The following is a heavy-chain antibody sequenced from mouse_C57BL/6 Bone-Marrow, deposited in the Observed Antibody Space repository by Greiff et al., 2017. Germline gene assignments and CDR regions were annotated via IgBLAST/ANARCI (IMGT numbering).Heavy chain of an antibody. D-gene: IGHD2-3*01. Sequence: VQLKQSGAELVKPGASVKLSCTASGFNIKDYYMPWVKQRTEQGLGWIGRIDPEDGETKYAPKFKGKATITADTSSNTAYLHISSQTAEDTPVYYCSSPLYDGYYSYAMDYWGQGTSVTVSS. J-gene: IGHJ4*01. CDR2: IDPEDGET. CDR1: GFNIKDYY. V-gene: IGHV14-2*01. CDR3: SSPLYDGYYSYAMDY.